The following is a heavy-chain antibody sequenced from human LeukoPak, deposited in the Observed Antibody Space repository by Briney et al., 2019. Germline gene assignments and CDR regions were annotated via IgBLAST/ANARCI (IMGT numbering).Heavy chain of an antibody. D-gene: IGHD3-10*01. CDR3: ARVSPYGSGSYTYYYYYYGMDV. CDR2: ISSSGSTI. J-gene: IGHJ6*02. Sequence: GGSLRLSCAASGFTFSSYEMNWVRQAPGKGLEWVSYISSSGSTIYYADSVKGRFTISRDNAKNSLYLQMNSLRAEDTAVYYCARVSPYGSGSYTYYYYYYGMDVWAKGPRSPSP. CDR1: GFTFSSYE. V-gene: IGHV3-48*03.